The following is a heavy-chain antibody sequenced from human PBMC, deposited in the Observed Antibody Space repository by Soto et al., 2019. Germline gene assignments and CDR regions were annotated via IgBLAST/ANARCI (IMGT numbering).Heavy chain of an antibody. D-gene: IGHD3-10*01. V-gene: IGHV3-30*18. CDR2: ISYDGSNK. J-gene: IGHJ4*02. Sequence: PGGSLRLSCAASGFTFSSYGMHWVRQVPGKGLEWVAVISYDGSNKYYADSVKGRFTISRDNSKNTLYLQMNSLRAEDTAVYYCAKDAPRYGSGSYPDYWGQGTLVTVSS. CDR3: AKDAPRYGSGSYPDY. CDR1: GFTFSSYG.